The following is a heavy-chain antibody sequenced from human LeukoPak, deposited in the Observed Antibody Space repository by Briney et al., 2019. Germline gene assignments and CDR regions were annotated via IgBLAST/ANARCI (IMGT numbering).Heavy chain of an antibody. J-gene: IGHJ4*02. Sequence: GASLRLSCAASGFTFSSYAMSWVRQAPGKGLEWVSAISGSGGSTYYADSVKGRFTISRDNSKNTMYLQMNSVRAEDTAVYSCAKGYDYVLKWGQGTLVTVSS. CDR1: GFTFSSYA. V-gene: IGHV3-23*01. D-gene: IGHD3-16*01. CDR2: ISGSGGST. CDR3: AKGYDYVLK.